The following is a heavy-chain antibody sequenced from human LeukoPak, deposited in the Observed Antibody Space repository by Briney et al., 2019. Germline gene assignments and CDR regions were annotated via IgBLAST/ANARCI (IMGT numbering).Heavy chain of an antibody. CDR1: GYTFTSYD. Sequence: ASVKVSCKASGYTFTSYDINWVRQATGQGLEWMGWMNPNSGNTGYAQKFQGRVTMTRNTSISTAYMELSSLRSEDTAVYYCARGGADYYDSSGYYLPDYWGQGTLVTVSS. CDR2: MNPNSGNT. V-gene: IGHV1-8*01. J-gene: IGHJ4*02. CDR3: ARGGADYYDSSGYYLPDY. D-gene: IGHD3-22*01.